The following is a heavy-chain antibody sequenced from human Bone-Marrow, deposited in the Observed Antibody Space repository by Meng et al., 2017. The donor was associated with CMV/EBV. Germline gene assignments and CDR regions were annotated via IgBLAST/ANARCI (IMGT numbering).Heavy chain of an antibody. V-gene: IGHV3-66*01. CDR3: ARGEYTIFGVVLPFPMDV. Sequence: GGSLRLSCAASGFTVSSNYMSWVRQAPGKGLEWVSVIYSGGSTYYADSVKGRFTISRDNAKNSLYLQMNSLRAEDTAVYYCARGEYTIFGVVLPFPMDVWGQGTTVTVSS. D-gene: IGHD3-3*01. J-gene: IGHJ6*02. CDR1: GFTVSSNY. CDR2: IYSGGST.